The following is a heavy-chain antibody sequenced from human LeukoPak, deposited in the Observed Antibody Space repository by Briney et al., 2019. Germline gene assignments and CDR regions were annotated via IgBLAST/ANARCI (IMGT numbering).Heavy chain of an antibody. CDR3: ARPQYSSSWYFYFDY. J-gene: IGHJ4*02. V-gene: IGHV1-2*02. D-gene: IGHD6-13*01. CDR1: GYTFTGYY. Sequence: ASVKVSCKASGYTFTGYYMHWVRQAPGQGLEWMGWINPNSGGTNYAQKFQGRVTMTRDTSISTAYMELSRLRSDDTAVYCCARPQYSSSWYFYFDYWGQGTLVTVSS. CDR2: INPNSGGT.